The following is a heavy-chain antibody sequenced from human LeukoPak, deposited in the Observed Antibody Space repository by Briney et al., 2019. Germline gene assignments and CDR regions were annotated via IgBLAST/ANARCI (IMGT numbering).Heavy chain of an antibody. Sequence: SETLSLTCAVYGGSFSDFYWSWIRQPPGKGLEWIGEINHSGSTNYNPSLKSRVTISRDTSKSQFSLKLSSVTAADTAVYYCARGRLVIDSWGQGTLVTVSS. CDR3: ARGRLVIDS. V-gene: IGHV4-34*01. D-gene: IGHD6-19*01. CDR2: INHSGST. J-gene: IGHJ4*02. CDR1: GGSFSDFY.